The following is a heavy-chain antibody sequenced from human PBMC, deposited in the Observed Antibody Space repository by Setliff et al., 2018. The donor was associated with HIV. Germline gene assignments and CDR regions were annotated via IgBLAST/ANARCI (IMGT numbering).Heavy chain of an antibody. Sequence: SETLSLTCTVSGGSISSGSYYWSWIRQPAGKGLEWIGRTYTSGSTNYNPSLKSRVTISVDTSKNQFSLKLSSVTAADTAVYYCARDPWFGELSDAFDIWGRGTMVTVSS. CDR2: TYTSGST. D-gene: IGHD3-10*01. J-gene: IGHJ3*02. CDR1: GGSISSGSYY. V-gene: IGHV4-61*02. CDR3: ARDPWFGELSDAFDI.